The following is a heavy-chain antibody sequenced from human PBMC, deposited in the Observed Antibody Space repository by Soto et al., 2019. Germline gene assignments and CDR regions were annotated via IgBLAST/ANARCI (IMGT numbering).Heavy chain of an antibody. CDR1: GYTFSRYG. D-gene: IGHD3-9*01. J-gene: IGHJ4*02. CDR2: ISGDNGKT. V-gene: IGHV1-18*01. Sequence: GASVKVSCKASGYTFSRYGISWVRQAPGQGLEWVGWISGDNGKTEYAQNFQGRVTLMKETSTSIVYMDLRSLRFDDTAVYYWLRVGSYFDRKGPGPESAYGGRGPLVPVSS. CDR3: LRVGSYFDRKGPGPESAY.